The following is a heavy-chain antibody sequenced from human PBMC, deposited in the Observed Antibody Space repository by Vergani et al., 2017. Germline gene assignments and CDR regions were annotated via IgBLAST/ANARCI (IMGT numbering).Heavy chain of an antibody. D-gene: IGHD3-9*01. J-gene: IGHJ4*02. CDR1: GYTFSTYY. V-gene: IGHV1-46*03. Sequence: QVQVVQSGAEVKKSGASVKVSCKTSGYTFSTYYMHWVRQAPGQGLEWMGIINPSGGHTNYAQKFKGRVTMTRDTSTSTVYMELSSLRSEDTAIYYCARGDYGILTGYRYWRQGTLVTVSA. CDR3: ARGDYGILTGYRY. CDR2: INPSGGHT.